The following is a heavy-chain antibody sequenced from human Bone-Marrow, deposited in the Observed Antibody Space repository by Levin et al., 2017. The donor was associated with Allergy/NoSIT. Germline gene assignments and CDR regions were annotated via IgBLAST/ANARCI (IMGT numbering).Heavy chain of an antibody. D-gene: IGHD2-8*02. CDR1: GFTFSSWT. CDR2: ISSSSSTI. V-gene: IGHV3-48*04. Sequence: GESLKISCAASGFTFSSWTMNWVRQAPGKGLEWVSYISSSSSTIYYADSVKGRFTISRDNARNSLYLQMNSLRAEDTAVYYCARDRVGYGGSRRAELDFWGQGTLVTVSS. J-gene: IGHJ4*02. CDR3: ARDRVGYGGSRRAELDF.